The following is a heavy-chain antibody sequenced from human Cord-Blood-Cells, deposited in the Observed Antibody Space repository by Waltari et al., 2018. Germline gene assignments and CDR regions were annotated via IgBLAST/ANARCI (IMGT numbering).Heavy chain of an antibody. D-gene: IGHD3-3*01. CDR2: IDWDDDR. V-gene: IGHV2-70*01. Sequence: QVTLRESGPALVKPTQTLTLTCTFSVFSLSTSGMCVSWIRQPPGKALEWLALIDWDDDRYYRTSLKTILPISKETSKNQVVLTMPNMYPVDTATYYCARFKYDFDACDIWGQGTMVTVAS. CDR1: VFSLSTSGMC. J-gene: IGHJ3*02. CDR3: ARFKYDFDACDI.